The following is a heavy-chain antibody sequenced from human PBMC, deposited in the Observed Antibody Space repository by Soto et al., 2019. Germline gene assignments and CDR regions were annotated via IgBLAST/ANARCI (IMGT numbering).Heavy chain of an antibody. J-gene: IGHJ4*02. V-gene: IGHV1-18*01. CDR1: GGTFSNSA. D-gene: IGHD2-21*02. CDR2: ISPYNGNT. Sequence: ASVKVSCKASGGTFSNSAISWVRQAPGQGLEWMGWISPYNGNTTYAQNFQGRVTMTTDTSTSTVHMELSSLRSEDTAVYYCARSIVVVTALDYWGQGTLVTVSS. CDR3: ARSIVVVTALDY.